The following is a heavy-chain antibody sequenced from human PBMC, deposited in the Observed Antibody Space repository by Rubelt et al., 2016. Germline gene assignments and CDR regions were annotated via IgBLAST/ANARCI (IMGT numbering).Heavy chain of an antibody. CDR1: GFTFSSDS. Sequence: PGGSLRLSCAASGFTFSSDSISWVRQAPGKGLEWVSAISGSGGSTHYADSVKGRFTISRDNSKNTLYLQMNSLRVEDTAVYYCARDSKSDFDYWGQGILVTVSS. CDR3: ARDSKSDFDY. D-gene: IGHD4-11*01. CDR2: ISGSGGST. J-gene: IGHJ4*02. V-gene: IGHV3-23*01.